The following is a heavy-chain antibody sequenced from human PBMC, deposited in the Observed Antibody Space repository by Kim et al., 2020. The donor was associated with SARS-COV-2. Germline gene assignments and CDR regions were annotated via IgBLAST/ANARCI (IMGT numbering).Heavy chain of an antibody. D-gene: IGHD3-9*01. J-gene: IGHJ6*02. Sequence: NHNPALKSRITISLDTSKSQFSLKLTSVTAADTAVYYCARGHDNILTWDVWGQGTTVTVSS. V-gene: IGHV4-59*09. CDR3: ARGHDNILTWDV.